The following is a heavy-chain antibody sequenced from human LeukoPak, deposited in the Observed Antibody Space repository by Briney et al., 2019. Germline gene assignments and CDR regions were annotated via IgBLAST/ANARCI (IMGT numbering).Heavy chain of an antibody. CDR1: GGSISSYY. J-gene: IGHJ3*02. CDR2: IYTSGST. CDR3: AREKPTGNFDAFDI. D-gene: IGHD1-7*01. Sequence: SETLSLTCTVSGGSISSYYWSWIRQPAGKGLEWIGRIYTSGSTNYNPSLKSRVTMSVDTSKNQFSLKLSSVTAADTAVYYCAREKPTGNFDAFDIWGQGTMVTVSS. V-gene: IGHV4-4*07.